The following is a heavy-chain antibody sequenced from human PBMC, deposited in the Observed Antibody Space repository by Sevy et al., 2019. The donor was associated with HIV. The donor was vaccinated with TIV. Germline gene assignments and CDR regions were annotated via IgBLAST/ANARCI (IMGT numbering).Heavy chain of an antibody. CDR1: GYSISSGYY. CDR3: ARGYYYDSSGYYEGXDX. D-gene: IGHD3-22*01. J-gene: IGHJ4*02. Sequence: SETLSLTCAVSGYSISSGYYWGWIRQPPGKGLEWIGSIYHSGSTYYNPSLKSRVTISVDTSKNQFSLKLSSVTAADTAVYYCARGYYYDSSGYYEGXDXWGQGTLVTVSS. CDR2: IYHSGST. V-gene: IGHV4-38-2*01.